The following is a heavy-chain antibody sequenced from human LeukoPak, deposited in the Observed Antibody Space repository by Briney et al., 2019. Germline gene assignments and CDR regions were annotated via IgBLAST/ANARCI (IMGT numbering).Heavy chain of an antibody. J-gene: IGHJ4*02. CDR1: GYTFTKYG. CDR2: FSPYNDNT. D-gene: IGHD1-7*01. V-gene: IGHV1-18*01. CDR3: ARDNSWNYILGFSFFDY. Sequence: PGASVKVSCKTSGYTFTKYGINWVRQAPGQGLQWMGWFSPYNDNTKYPQNLHGKFSMTTDTSTSTAYLELRSLRADDAAVYYCARDNSWNYILGFSFFDYWGQGTLVTVSS.